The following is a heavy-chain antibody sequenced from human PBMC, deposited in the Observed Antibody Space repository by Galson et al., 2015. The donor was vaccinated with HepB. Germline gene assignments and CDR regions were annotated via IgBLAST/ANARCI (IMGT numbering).Heavy chain of an antibody. CDR3: ARGDRSHRYYGSGSYHV. D-gene: IGHD3-10*01. V-gene: IGHV1-18*04. CDR1: GYTFTSYG. Sequence: SVKVSCKASGYTFTSYGISWVRQAPGQGLEWMGWISAYNGNTNYAQKLQGRVTMTTDTSTSTAYMELSSLRSEDTAVYYCARGDRSHRYYGSGSYHVWGQGTTVTVSS. CDR2: ISAYNGNT. J-gene: IGHJ6*02.